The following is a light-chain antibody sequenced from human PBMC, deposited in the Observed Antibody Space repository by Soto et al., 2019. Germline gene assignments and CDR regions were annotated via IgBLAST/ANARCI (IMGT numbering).Light chain of an antibody. J-gene: IGKJ1*01. CDR1: QSLLYRTSNKDY. Sequence: DIVMAQSPDSLAVSLGERATINCKSSQSLLYRTSNKDYLAWYQQRPGQPPKLLIHWASTRESGVPDRFSGSGSGTDFTLTISSLQAEDVAVYYCHQYHTVPWTFGQGTKVEI. V-gene: IGKV4-1*01. CDR2: WAS. CDR3: HQYHTVPWT.